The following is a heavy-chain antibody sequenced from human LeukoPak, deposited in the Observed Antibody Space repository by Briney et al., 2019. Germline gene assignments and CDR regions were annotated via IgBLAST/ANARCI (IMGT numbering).Heavy chain of an antibody. J-gene: IGHJ5*02. Sequence: SETLSLTCAVYGGSFSGYYWSWIRQPPGKGLEWIGEINHSGSTNYNPSLKSRVTISVDTSKNQFSLKLSSVTAADTAVYYCARVVPAAPTTPDNWFDPWGQGTLVTVSS. CDR1: GGSFSGYY. V-gene: IGHV4-34*01. D-gene: IGHD2-2*01. CDR2: INHSGST. CDR3: ARVVPAAPTTPDNWFDP.